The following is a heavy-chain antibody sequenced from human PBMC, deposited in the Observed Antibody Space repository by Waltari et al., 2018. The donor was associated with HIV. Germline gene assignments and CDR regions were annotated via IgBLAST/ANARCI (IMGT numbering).Heavy chain of an antibody. CDR2: INHRGVR. Sequence: QVRLDQWGTNVLKPSETLSLTCAVYGESFNDHYWTWIRQPPGKGLGWIGAINHRGVRLYNPTFRSRLSISVDNSKNQFSLKLASLTAADTATYFCARWRYSLGYFYQFYFFDFWSQGHLVAVSS. D-gene: IGHD1-26*01. CDR1: GESFNDHY. V-gene: IGHV4-34*01. CDR3: ARWRYSLGYFYQFYFFDF. J-gene: IGHJ4*02.